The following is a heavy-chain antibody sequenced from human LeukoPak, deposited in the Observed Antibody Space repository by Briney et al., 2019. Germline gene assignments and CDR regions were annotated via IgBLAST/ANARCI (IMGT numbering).Heavy chain of an antibody. V-gene: IGHV4-30-2*01. CDR1: GGSISSGGYY. Sequence: SQTLSLTCTVSGGSISSGGYYWSWIRQPPGKGLEWIGYIYHSGSTYYNPSLKSRVTISVDRSKNQFSLKLSSVTAADTAVYYCARALVTSAGVWGKGTTVTVSS. CDR2: IYHSGST. J-gene: IGHJ6*04. CDR3: ARALVTSAGV. D-gene: IGHD5-18*01.